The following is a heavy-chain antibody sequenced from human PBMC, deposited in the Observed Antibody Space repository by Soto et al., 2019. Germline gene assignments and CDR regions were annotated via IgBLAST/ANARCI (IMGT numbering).Heavy chain of an antibody. CDR3: ARLQNYGSGGLDFHY. V-gene: IGHV4-39*01. D-gene: IGHD3-10*01. CDR1: GGSISSSSYY. J-gene: IGHJ4*02. Sequence: PSETLSLTCTVSGGSISSSSYYWGWIRQPPGKGLEWIGSIYYSGSTYYNPSLKSRVTISVDTSKNQFSLKLSSVTAADTAVYYCARLQNYGSGGLDFHYWGQGTLVTVSS. CDR2: IYYSGST.